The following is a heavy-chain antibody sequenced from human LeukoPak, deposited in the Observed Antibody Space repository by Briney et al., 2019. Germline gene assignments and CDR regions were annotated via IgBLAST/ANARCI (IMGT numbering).Heavy chain of an antibody. Sequence: PGGSLRLSCAASGFTVSSIHMVWVRQAPGKGLEWVSVTYTGGNSYYADSVKGRFIISRGISKNTLYLQMNSLGAEDSALYYCARGGRGSAAVVAPRSFDIWGQGTMVTVSS. CDR1: GFTVSSIH. CDR3: ARGGRGSAAVVAPRSFDI. CDR2: TYTGGNS. V-gene: IGHV3-53*01. J-gene: IGHJ3*02. D-gene: IGHD3-22*01.